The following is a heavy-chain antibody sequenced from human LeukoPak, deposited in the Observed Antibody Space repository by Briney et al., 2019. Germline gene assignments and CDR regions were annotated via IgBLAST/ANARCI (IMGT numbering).Heavy chain of an antibody. D-gene: IGHD3-22*01. CDR3: AKDQAATMIVVVIDY. CDR2: ISGSGGST. J-gene: IGHJ4*02. Sequence: PGGSLRLSCAASGFTFSSYAMSWVRQAPGKGLEWVSAISGSGGSTYYADSVKGQFTISRDNSKNTLYLQMNSLRAEDTAVYYCAKDQAATMIVVVIDYWGQGTLVTVSS. V-gene: IGHV3-23*01. CDR1: GFTFSSYA.